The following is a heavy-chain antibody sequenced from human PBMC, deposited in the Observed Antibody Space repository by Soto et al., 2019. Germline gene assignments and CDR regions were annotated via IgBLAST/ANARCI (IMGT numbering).Heavy chain of an antibody. CDR2: IKSKTDGGTT. CDR3: TTGPRYSRSYPP. D-gene: IGHD1-26*01. V-gene: IGHV3-15*01. CDR1: GFTFSNAW. Sequence: PGGSLRLPCAASGFTFSNAWMSWVRQAPGKGLEWVGRIKSKTDGGTTDYAAPVKGRFTISRDDSKNTLYLQMNSLKTEDTAVEYCTTGPRYSRSYPPWGQGTLVTVSS. J-gene: IGHJ5*02.